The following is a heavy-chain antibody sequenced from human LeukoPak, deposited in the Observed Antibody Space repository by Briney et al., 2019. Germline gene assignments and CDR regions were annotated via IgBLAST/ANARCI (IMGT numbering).Heavy chain of an antibody. Sequence: GGSLRLSCAASRFTFSSYGMHWVRQAPGKGLEWLAFIRYDGSNKYYADSVKGRFTISRDNSKNTLYLQMNSLRAEDAAVYYCAKDRVVSREPAAFDVWGQGTMVTVSS. CDR2: IRYDGSNK. D-gene: IGHD2-15*01. CDR3: AKDRVVSREPAAFDV. V-gene: IGHV3-30*02. J-gene: IGHJ3*01. CDR1: RFTFSSYG.